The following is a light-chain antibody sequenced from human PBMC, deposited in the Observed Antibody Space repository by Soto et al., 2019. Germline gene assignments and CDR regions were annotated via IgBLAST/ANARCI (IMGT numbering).Light chain of an antibody. Sequence: EIVMTHSPATLSVSPGERATLSCGASQSVSNNLAWYQQKPGQAPRLLIYGASTRATAIPARFSGSGSGTEFTLTISSLQSEDFAVYFCQQYDNWPYTFGQGTKV. V-gene: IGKV3-15*01. CDR1: QSVSNN. J-gene: IGKJ2*01. CDR3: QQYDNWPYT. CDR2: GAS.